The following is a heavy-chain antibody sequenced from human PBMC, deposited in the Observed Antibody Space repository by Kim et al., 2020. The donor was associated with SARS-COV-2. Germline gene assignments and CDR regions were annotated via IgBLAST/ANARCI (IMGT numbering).Heavy chain of an antibody. V-gene: IGHV1-3*04. J-gene: IGHJ4*02. CDR1: GYTFTTYA. Sequence: ASVKVSCKTSGYTFTTYAIHWVRQAPGQRLEWMGWINTDIGNTKYSQKFRGRVTISRDTSASTAYMEVSSLRSEDTAVYYCARKYSSGWWYDYWGQGTLV. CDR2: INTDIGNT. D-gene: IGHD6-19*01. CDR3: ARKYSSGWWYDY.